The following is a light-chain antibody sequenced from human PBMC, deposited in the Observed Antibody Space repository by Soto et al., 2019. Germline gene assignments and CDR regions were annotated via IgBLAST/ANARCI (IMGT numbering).Light chain of an antibody. CDR2: GAS. J-gene: IGKJ4*01. CDR3: QQYNNWPLT. V-gene: IGKV3-15*01. Sequence: EIVMTQSPATRSVSPGERATLSSRASQSVSSNLAWYQQKPGQAPRLLIYGASTRASGIPARFSGSGSGTEFTLTISSLQSEDFAVYYCQQYNNWPLTFGGGTKVEIK. CDR1: QSVSSN.